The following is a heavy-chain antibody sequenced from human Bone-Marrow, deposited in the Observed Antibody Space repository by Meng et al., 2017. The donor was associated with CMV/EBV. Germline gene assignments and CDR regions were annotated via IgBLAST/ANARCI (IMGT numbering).Heavy chain of an antibody. D-gene: IGHD2-8*01. CDR1: GFTFNSHW. J-gene: IGHJ6*02. CDR2: IHSDGNST. CDR3: ARRNNDYYAIDV. V-gene: IGHV3-74*01. Sequence: GESLKISCAASGFTFNSHWMHWVRQAPGKGLVWVSRIHSDGNSTSYADTVKGRFTISRDNAKNMMFLQMNSLRPEDTAVYYCARRNNDYYAIDVWVQGTTVTVSS.